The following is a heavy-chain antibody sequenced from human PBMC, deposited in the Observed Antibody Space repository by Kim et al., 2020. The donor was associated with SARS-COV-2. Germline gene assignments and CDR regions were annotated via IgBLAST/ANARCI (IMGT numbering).Heavy chain of an antibody. J-gene: IGHJ4*02. D-gene: IGHD3-16*02. CDR3: ARGGRLYAREGDY. Sequence: YNPSLKSRVTISVDTSKIQFSRKLSSVTAADTAVYYWARGGRLYAREGDYWGQGTLDTVSS. V-gene: IGHV4-34*01.